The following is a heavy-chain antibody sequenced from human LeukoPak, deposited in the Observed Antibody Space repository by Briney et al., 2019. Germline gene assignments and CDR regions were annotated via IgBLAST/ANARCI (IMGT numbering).Heavy chain of an antibody. CDR2: IYYSGST. Sequence: SETLSLTCTVSGGSISSYYWSWIRQPPGTGLEWIGYIYYSGSTNYNPSLKSRVTISVDTSKNQFSPKLSSVTAADTAVYYCASGRLVTPRGDHAFDIRGQGTMVTVS. V-gene: IGHV4-59*01. J-gene: IGHJ3*02. CDR1: GGSISSYY. CDR3: ASGRLVTPRGDHAFDI. D-gene: IGHD5-18*01.